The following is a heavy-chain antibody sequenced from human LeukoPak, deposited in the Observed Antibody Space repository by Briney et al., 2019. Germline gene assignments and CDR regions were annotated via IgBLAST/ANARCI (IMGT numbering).Heavy chain of an antibody. D-gene: IGHD4-11*01. CDR3: ARGSRDDYSNPPFDH. CDR1: GFTFSSYS. CDR2: ISSSSSYI. V-gene: IGHV3-21*01. J-gene: IGHJ4*02. Sequence: GGSLRLSCAASGFTFSSYSMNWVRQAPGKGLEWVSSISSSSSYIYYADSVKGRFTISRDNAKNSLYLQMSSLRAEDTAVYYCARGSRDDYSNPPFDHWGQGTLVTVSS.